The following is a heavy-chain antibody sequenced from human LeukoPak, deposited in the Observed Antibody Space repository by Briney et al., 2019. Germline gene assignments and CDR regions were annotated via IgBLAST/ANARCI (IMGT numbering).Heavy chain of an antibody. CDR2: IYTSGST. V-gene: IGHV4-4*07. CDR1: GGSISSYY. J-gene: IGHJ4*02. Sequence: PSETLSLTCTVSGGSISSYYWSWIRQPAGKGLEWIGRIYTSGSTNYNPSLKSRVTMSVDTSKNQFSLKLSSVTAADTAVYYCARGAQYYDILTGYYNLEYFDYWGQGTLVTVSS. D-gene: IGHD3-9*01. CDR3: ARGAQYYDILTGYYNLEYFDY.